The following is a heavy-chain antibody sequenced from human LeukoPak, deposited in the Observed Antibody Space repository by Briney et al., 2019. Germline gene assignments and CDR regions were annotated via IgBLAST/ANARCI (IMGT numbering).Heavy chain of an antibody. CDR1: GYDFINYG. D-gene: IGHD6-6*01. J-gene: IGHJ4*01. CDR3: ARGGPFPSSSSSREYYLDY. CDR2: RSIYNGNT. Sequence: ASVKVSCKASGYDFINYGISWVRQAPGQGLEWMGWRSIYNGNTDYKLQGRVTMTTDTSTNTAYMEVRSLRSDDTAVYYCARGGPFPSSSSSREYYLDYWGXGTLVTVS. V-gene: IGHV1-18*01.